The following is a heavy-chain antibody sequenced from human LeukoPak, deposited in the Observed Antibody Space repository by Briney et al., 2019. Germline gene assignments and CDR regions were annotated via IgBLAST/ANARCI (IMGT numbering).Heavy chain of an antibody. J-gene: IGHJ4*02. Sequence: GASVKVSCKASGYTFTGYYMHWVRQAPGQGLEWMGRINPNSGRTNYAQKFQGRVTMTRDTSISTAYMELSRLRSDDTAVYYCARSAGYSSGWYYFDYWGQGTLVTVSS. CDR1: GYTFTGYY. D-gene: IGHD6-19*01. CDR2: INPNSGRT. CDR3: ARSAGYSSGWYYFDY. V-gene: IGHV1-2*06.